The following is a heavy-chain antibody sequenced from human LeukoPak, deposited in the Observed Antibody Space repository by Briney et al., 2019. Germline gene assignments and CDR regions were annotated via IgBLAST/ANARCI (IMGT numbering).Heavy chain of an antibody. J-gene: IGHJ6*03. D-gene: IGHD3-3*01. CDR2: IKSKTDGGTT. V-gene: IGHV3-15*01. CDR3: TPRTFFGGYYYMDV. Sequence: PGGSLRLSCAASGFTFSNAWMSWVRQAPGKGLEWVGRIKSKTDGGTTDYAAPVKGRFTISRDDSKNTLYLQMNSLKTEDTAVYYCTPRTFFGGYYYMDVWGKGTTVTVSS. CDR1: GFTFSNAW.